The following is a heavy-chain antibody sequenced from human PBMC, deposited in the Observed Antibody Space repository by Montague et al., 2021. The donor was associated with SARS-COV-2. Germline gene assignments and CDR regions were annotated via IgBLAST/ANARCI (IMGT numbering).Heavy chain of an antibody. D-gene: IGHD3-10*01. J-gene: IGHJ4*02. Sequence: SETLSLTCTVSGASISRSSYYWGWIRQPPGKGLEWIGNIYYSGNTHYNPSLKSRDTISVDTSKNQFSLTLSSVTAADTAIYYCARQGNSGNLIDYWGQGTLVTVSS. CDR2: IYYSGNT. CDR3: ARQGNSGNLIDY. V-gene: IGHV4-39*01. CDR1: GASISRSSYY.